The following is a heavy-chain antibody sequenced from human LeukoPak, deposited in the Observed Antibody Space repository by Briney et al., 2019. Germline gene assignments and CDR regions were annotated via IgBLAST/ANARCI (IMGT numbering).Heavy chain of an antibody. V-gene: IGHV4-39*01. CDR2: IYYSGST. CDR1: GGSISSYY. J-gene: IGHJ4*02. CDR3: ARQLIVVVITEVDY. Sequence: PSETLSLTCTVSGGSISSYYWSWIRQPPGKGLEWIGSIYYSGSTYYNPSLKSRVTISVDTSKNQISLKLSSVTAADTAVYYCARQLIVVVITEVDYWGQGTLVTVSS. D-gene: IGHD3-22*01.